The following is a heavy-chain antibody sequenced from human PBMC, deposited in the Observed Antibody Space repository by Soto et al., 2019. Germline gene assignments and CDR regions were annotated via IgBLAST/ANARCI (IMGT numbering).Heavy chain of an antibody. CDR2: ISSSGGTK. J-gene: IGHJ3*01. CDR3: AKDSGIPDFGAVIHAFDV. V-gene: IGHV3-48*03. CDR1: GFTFSSFE. Sequence: GSLRLYCAASGFTFSSFEMNWVRQAPGKGLEWVSYISSSGGTKNYADSVKGRFTISRGSSNNILYLQMSSLRAEDTAVYYCAKDSGIPDFGAVIHAFDVWGQGTPVTVSS. D-gene: IGHD3-16*02.